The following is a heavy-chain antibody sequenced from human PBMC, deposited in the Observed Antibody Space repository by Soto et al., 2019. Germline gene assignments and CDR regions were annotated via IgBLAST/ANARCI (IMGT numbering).Heavy chain of an antibody. D-gene: IGHD3-3*01. CDR3: ARGGVSRMEVMDV. J-gene: IGHJ6*02. CDR2: INPRNGDN. CDR1: GYTFVDHY. Sequence: AAVNVARKTSGYTFVDHYLYRVRQPPAQGLEGVRGINPRNGDNKHAQKVQARATMIRDTIITMTYMDLSALTSDDTAVSYCARGGVSRMEVMDVWGRGTTVTVSS. V-gene: IGHV1-2*02.